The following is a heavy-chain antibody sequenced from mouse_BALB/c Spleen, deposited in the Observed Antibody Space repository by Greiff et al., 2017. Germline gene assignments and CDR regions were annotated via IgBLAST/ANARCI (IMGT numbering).Heavy chain of an antibody. CDR1: GFSLTSYG. CDR2: IWAGGST. Sequence: QVQLQQSGPGLVATSQSLSITCTVSGFSLTSYGVHWVRQPPGKGLEWLGVIWAGGSTNYNSALTSRLSISKDNSKSQVFLKMNSLQTDDTAMYYCARDGGYYYGSSPCAYWGQGTLVTVSA. V-gene: IGHV2-9*02. D-gene: IGHD1-1*01. CDR3: ARDGGYYYGSSPCAY. J-gene: IGHJ3*01.